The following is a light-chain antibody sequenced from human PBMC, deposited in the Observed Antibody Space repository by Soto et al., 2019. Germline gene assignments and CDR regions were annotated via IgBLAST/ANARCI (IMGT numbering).Light chain of an antibody. J-gene: IGLJ1*01. CDR2: EVS. V-gene: IGLV2-14*01. CDR3: SSYAGSDIYV. CDR1: SSDVGAYNY. Sequence: QSALTQPASVSGSPGQSITISCTGTSSDVGAYNYVSWYQQYPGKAPKRMIYEVSNRPSGVSNRFSGSKSLNTASLTISGLQAEDEADYYCSSYAGSDIYVFGTGTKVTVL.